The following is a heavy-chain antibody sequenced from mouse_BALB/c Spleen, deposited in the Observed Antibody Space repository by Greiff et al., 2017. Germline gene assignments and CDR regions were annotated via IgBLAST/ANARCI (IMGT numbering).Heavy chain of an antibody. Sequence: VQLQQPGAELVKPGASVKLSCKASGYTFTSYWMHWVKQRPGQGLEWIGEINPSNGRTNYNEKFKSKATLTVDKSSSTAYMQLSSLTSEDSAVYYCARSDYYGSRFAYWGQGTLVTVSA. CDR3: ARSDYYGSRFAY. CDR1: GYTFTSYW. J-gene: IGHJ3*01. V-gene: IGHV1S81*02. CDR2: INPSNGRT. D-gene: IGHD1-1*01.